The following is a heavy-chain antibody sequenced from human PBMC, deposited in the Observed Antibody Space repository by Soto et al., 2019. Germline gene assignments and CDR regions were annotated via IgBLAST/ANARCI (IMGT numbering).Heavy chain of an antibody. CDR3: AGDGVTGTHTLNWFDP. CDR1: GGSISSGGYY. J-gene: IGHJ5*02. D-gene: IGHD1-7*01. CDR2: IYYSGST. V-gene: IGHV4-31*03. Sequence: PSETLSLTCTVSGGSISSGGYYWSWIRQHPGKGLERIGYIYYSGSTYYNPSLKSRVTISVDTSKNQFSLKLSSVTAADTAVYYCAGDGVTGTHTLNWFDPWGQGTLVTVSS.